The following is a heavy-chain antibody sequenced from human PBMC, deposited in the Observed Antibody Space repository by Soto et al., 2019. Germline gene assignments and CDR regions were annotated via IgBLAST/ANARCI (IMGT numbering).Heavy chain of an antibody. CDR2: ISISGDRT. J-gene: IGHJ4*02. D-gene: IGHD6-19*01. CDR3: AKEGSSGWRNYFDH. Sequence: PGGSLRLSCVTSGFTFNTFAMSCVRRSPGKGLEWVSAISISGDRTYYADSVKGRFFISRDNSNNTLFLRVSSLRVEDTATYYCAKEGSSGWRNYFDHWGQGTPVTVSS. V-gene: IGHV3-23*01. CDR1: GFTFNTFA.